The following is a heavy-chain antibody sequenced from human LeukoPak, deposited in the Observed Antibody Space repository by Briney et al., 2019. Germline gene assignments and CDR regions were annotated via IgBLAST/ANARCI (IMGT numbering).Heavy chain of an antibody. D-gene: IGHD6-13*01. CDR3: AKDLYSSSYSFDY. Sequence: GGSLRLSCAASGFTFSSYGMHWVRQAPGKGLEGVAVISYDGSNKYYADSVKGRFTISRDNSKNTLYLQMNSLRAEDTAVYYCAKDLYSSSYSFDYWGQGALVTVSS. J-gene: IGHJ4*02. V-gene: IGHV3-30*18. CDR1: GFTFSSYG. CDR2: ISYDGSNK.